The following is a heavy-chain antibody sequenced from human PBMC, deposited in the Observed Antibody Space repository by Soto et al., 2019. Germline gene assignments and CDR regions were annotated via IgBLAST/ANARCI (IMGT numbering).Heavy chain of an antibody. D-gene: IGHD1-1*01. CDR2: LYDLDGS. Sequence: DVQLVESGGGLIQPGESLRLSCAAFGFTISGQKYVAWVRQAPGKGLEWVSALYDLDGSFYAASVKGRFTTSSDSSKTTVYLQMNDLTPDDTAVYYCATWHEREHAYNVWGQGTTVTVSS. J-gene: IGHJ3*01. V-gene: IGHV3-53*01. CDR3: ATWHEREHAYNV. CDR1: GFTISGQKY.